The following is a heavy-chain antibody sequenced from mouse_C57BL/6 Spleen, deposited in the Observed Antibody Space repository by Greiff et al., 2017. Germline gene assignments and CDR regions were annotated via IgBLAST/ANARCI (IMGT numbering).Heavy chain of an antibody. J-gene: IGHJ2*01. CDR2: IDPENGDT. Sequence: EVKLQESGAELVRPGASVKLSCTASGFNIKDDYMHWVKQRPEQGLEWIGWIDPENGDTEYASKFQGKATITADTSSNTAYLQLSSLTSEDTAVYYCTIITTVVPFFDYWGQGTTLTVSS. CDR1: GFNIKDDY. D-gene: IGHD1-1*01. CDR3: TIITTVVPFFDY. V-gene: IGHV14-4*01.